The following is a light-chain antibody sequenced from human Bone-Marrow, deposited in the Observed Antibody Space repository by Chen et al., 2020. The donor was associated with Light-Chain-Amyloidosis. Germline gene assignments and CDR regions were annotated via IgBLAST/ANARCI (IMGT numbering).Light chain of an antibody. CDR2: DDS. V-gene: IGLV3-21*02. J-gene: IGLJ3*02. CDR3: QVWDRSSDRPV. Sequence: VLTQPSSASAAPGQTATIACGGNNSGSTSVHWYQQTPGQAPLLVVYDDSDRPSGIPERLSGSNSGNTATLTISRVEAGDEADYYCQVWDRSSDRPVFGGGTKLTVL. CDR1: NSGSTS.